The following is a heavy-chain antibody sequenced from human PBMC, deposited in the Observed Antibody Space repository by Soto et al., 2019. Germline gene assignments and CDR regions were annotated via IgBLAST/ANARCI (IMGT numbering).Heavy chain of an antibody. CDR3: ARLGYCSGGSCYFMEYNWFDP. Sequence: PSETLSLTCTVSGGSISSYYWSWIRQPPGKGLEWIGYIYYSGSTNYNPSLKSRVTISVDTSKNQFSLKLSSVTAADTAVYYCARLGYCSGGSCYFMEYNWFDPWGQGTLVTVSS. D-gene: IGHD2-15*01. V-gene: IGHV4-59*08. CDR2: IYYSGST. J-gene: IGHJ5*02. CDR1: GGSISSYY.